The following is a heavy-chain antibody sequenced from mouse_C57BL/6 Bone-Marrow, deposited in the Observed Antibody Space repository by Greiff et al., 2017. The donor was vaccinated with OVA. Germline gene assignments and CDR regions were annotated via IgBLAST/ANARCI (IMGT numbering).Heavy chain of an antibody. J-gene: IGHJ3*01. CDR3: AREGLRGFAY. CDR2: IYPRSGNT. CDR1: GYTFTSYG. V-gene: IGHV1-81*01. D-gene: IGHD2-4*01. Sequence: VQLQQSGAELARPGASVKLSCKASGYTFTSYGISWVKQRTGQGLEWIGEIYPRSGNTYYNEKFKGKATLTADKSSSTAYMELRSLTSDDSAVYFCAREGLRGFAYWGQGTLVTVSA.